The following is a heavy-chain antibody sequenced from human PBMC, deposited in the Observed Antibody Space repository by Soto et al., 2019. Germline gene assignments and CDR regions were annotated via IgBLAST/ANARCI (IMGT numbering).Heavy chain of an antibody. CDR1: GYSFTNYW. CDR3: ARHAPPYYYDSSGFDY. V-gene: IGHV5-51*01. J-gene: IGHJ4*02. D-gene: IGHD3-22*01. CDR2: IYPGDSDT. Sequence: RGESLKISCKGSGYSFTNYWIGWVRQMPGKGLEWMGIIYPGDSDTRYSPSFQGQVTIAADKSISTAYLQWSSLKASDTAMYYCARHAPPYYYDSSGFDYWGQGTLVTVSS.